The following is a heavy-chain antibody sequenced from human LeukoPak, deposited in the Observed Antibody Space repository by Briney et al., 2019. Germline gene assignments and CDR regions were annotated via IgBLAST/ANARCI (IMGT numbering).Heavy chain of an antibody. CDR2: IYPGDSDT. CDR3: ARLYDILTGNSFDY. CDR1: GYSFTSYW. D-gene: IGHD3-9*01. Sequence: GESLKISCKGSGYSFTSYWIGWVRQMPGKGLEWVGIIYPGDSDTRYSPSFQGQVTVSADKSISAAYLQWSSLKASDTAMYYCARLYDILTGNSFDYWGQGTLVTVSS. V-gene: IGHV5-51*01. J-gene: IGHJ4*02.